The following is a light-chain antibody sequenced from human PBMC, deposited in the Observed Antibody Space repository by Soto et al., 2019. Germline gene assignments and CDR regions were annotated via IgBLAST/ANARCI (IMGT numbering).Light chain of an antibody. V-gene: IGKV4-1*01. CDR1: QRIWDRSNNKER. CDR3: QQYYSTPLT. J-gene: IGKJ5*01. Sequence: DIVMTQSPVSLAVSLGERATINCKSSQRIWDRSNNKERLAWYQQKPGQPPKLLIYWASTRESGVPDRFSGSGSGTDFTLTISSLHAEDVAVYYCQQYYSTPLTFGQGTRLEIK. CDR2: WAS.